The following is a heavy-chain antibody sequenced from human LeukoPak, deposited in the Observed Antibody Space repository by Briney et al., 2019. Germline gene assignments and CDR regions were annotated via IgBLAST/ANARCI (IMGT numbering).Heavy chain of an antibody. CDR3: ARGERGLYCSSTSCYPVL. CDR2: ISSSSSYI. V-gene: IGHV3-21*01. CDR1: GFTFSSYS. Sequence: GGSLRLSGAASGFTFSSYSMNWVRQAPGKGLEWVSSISSSSSYIYYADSVKGRFTISRDNAKNSLYLQMNSLRAEDTAVYYCARGERGLYCSSTSCYPVLGGQGTLVTVSS. J-gene: IGHJ4*02. D-gene: IGHD2-2*01.